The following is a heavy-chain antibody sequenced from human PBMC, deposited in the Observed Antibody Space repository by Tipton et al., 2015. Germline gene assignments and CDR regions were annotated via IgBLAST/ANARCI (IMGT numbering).Heavy chain of an antibody. J-gene: IGHJ3*02. Sequence: QSGAEVKKPGASVKVSCKTSGYTFVSYDIYWVRQAPGQGLEWMGGIIPIFRTPNYAQKFQDRVTITADESTATVYMQLSSLRSEDTAVYYCARSGIRTKAFDIWGQGTVVTVSS. D-gene: IGHD2-15*01. CDR1: GYTFVSYD. V-gene: IGHV1-69*13. CDR2: IIPIFRTP. CDR3: ARSGIRTKAFDI.